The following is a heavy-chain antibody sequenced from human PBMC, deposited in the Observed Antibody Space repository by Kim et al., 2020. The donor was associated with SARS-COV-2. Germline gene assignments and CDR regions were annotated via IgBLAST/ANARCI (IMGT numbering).Heavy chain of an antibody. V-gene: IGHV7-4-1*02. CDR3: ARDLRYFDWLLSYYFDY. J-gene: IGHJ4*02. CDR1: GYTFTSYA. D-gene: IGHD3-9*01. Sequence: ASVKVSCKASGYTFTSYAMNWVRQAPGQGLEWMGWINTNTGNPTYAQGFTGRFVFSLDTSVSTAYLQISSLKAEDTAVYYCARDLRYFDWLLSYYFDYWGQGPLVTVSS. CDR2: INTNTGNP.